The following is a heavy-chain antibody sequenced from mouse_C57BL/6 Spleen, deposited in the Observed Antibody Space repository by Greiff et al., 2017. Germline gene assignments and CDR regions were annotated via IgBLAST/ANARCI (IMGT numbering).Heavy chain of an antibody. CDR2: IYPGDGDT. CDR1: GYAFSSSW. J-gene: IGHJ2*01. CDR3: ARSDDPLDY. D-gene: IGHD2-3*01. V-gene: IGHV1-82*01. Sequence: VKLMESGPELVKPGASVKISCKASGYAFSSSWMNWVKQRPGKGLEWIGRIYPGDGDTNYNGKFKGKATLTADKSSSTAYMQLSSLTSEDSAVYFCARSDDPLDYWGQGTTLTVSS.